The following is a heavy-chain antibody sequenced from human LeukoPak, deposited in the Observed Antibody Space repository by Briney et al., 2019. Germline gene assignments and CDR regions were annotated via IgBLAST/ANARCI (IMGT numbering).Heavy chain of an antibody. J-gene: IGHJ4*02. CDR2: IRYDGSSK. CDR3: APGRFLEWLSPPADY. CDR1: GFTFSSYA. V-gene: IGHV3-30*02. Sequence: GGSLRLSCAASGFTFSSYAMSWVRQAPGKGLEWAAFIRYDGSSKYYADSVKGRFTISRDNSKNTLYLQMNSLRAEDTAVYYCAPGRFLEWLSPPADYWGQGTLVTVSS. D-gene: IGHD3-3*01.